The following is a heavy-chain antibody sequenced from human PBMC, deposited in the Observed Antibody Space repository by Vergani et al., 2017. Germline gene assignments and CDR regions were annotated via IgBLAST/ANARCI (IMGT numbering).Heavy chain of an antibody. CDR1: GFTVSSNY. D-gene: IGHD3-22*01. CDR3: ASFADDYYDSSGFDY. Sequence: EVQLVESGGGLIQPGGSLRLSCAAFGFTVSSNYMSWVRQAPGKGLEWVSVIYSGGSTYYADSVKGRFTISRDNSKNTLYLQMNSLRAEDTAVYYCASFADDYYDSSGFDYWGQGTLVTVSS. CDR2: IYSGGST. J-gene: IGHJ4*02. V-gene: IGHV3-53*01.